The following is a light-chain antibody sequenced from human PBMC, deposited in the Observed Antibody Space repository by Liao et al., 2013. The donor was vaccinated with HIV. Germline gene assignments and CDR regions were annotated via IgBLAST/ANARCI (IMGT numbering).Light chain of an antibody. V-gene: IGLV3-21*01. Sequence: SYVLTQPPSVSVAPGKTARITCGGNNIGSKSVHWYQQKTGQAPVLVIYYDSDRPSGIPERFSGSNSGNTATLTISGTQAMDEADYYCQAWDSSTKVVFGGGTKLTVL. CDR3: QAWDSSTKVV. J-gene: IGLJ2*01. CDR2: YDS. CDR1: NIGSKS.